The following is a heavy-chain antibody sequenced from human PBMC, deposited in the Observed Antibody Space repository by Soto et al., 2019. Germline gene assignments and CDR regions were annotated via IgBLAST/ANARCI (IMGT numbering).Heavy chain of an antibody. J-gene: IGHJ4*02. CDR2: IYYSGST. Sequence: SETLSLTCTVSGGSISSGGYYWSWIRQHPGKGLEWIGYIYYSGSTYYNPSLKSRVTISVDTSKNQFSLKLSSVTAADTAVYYCARYLGDYTSYFDYWGQGTLVTVYS. CDR1: GGSISSGGYY. CDR3: ARYLGDYTSYFDY. V-gene: IGHV4-31*03. D-gene: IGHD4-17*01.